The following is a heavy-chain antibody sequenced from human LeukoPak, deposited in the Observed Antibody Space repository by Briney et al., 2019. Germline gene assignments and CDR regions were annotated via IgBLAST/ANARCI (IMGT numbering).Heavy chain of an antibody. Sequence: GGSLRLSCAASGFTFSSYGMHWVRQAPGKGLEWVAFINYDGSNKYYADSEKGRFTISRDNSKNTLYLQMNSLRAEDTAVYYCAKDRNDTQKGLYYFDYWGQGTLVTVSS. CDR2: INYDGSNK. CDR1: GFTFSSYG. J-gene: IGHJ4*02. CDR3: AKDRNDTQKGLYYFDY. D-gene: IGHD3-22*01. V-gene: IGHV3-30*02.